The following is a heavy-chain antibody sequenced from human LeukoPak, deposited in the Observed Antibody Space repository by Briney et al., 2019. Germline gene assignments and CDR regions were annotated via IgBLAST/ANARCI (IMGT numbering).Heavy chain of an antibody. Sequence: SETLSLTCAVYGGSFSGYYWTRIRQTPGKGLEWIGEVKYTGSTNCNPSPKSRVTISLDMSKNQFFLMLTSVTAADTAVYYCARGPPLNPGDYDSSGYYYFDYWGQGTLVTVSS. V-gene: IGHV4-34*01. CDR2: VKYTGST. CDR1: GGSFSGYY. J-gene: IGHJ4*02. D-gene: IGHD3-22*01. CDR3: ARGPPLNPGDYDSSGYYYFDY.